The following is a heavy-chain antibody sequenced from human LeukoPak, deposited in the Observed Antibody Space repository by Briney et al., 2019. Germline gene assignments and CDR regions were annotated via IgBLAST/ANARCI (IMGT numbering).Heavy chain of an antibody. Sequence: SVKVSCKASGGTFSSYAISWVRQAPGQGLEWMGGIIPIFGTANYAQKFQGRVTITADKSTSTAYMELSSLRSEDTAVYYCARALYYDILTGYYNSFDYWGRGTLVTVSS. CDR3: ARALYYDILTGYYNSFDY. CDR1: GGTFSSYA. D-gene: IGHD3-9*01. CDR2: IIPIFGTA. J-gene: IGHJ4*02. V-gene: IGHV1-69*06.